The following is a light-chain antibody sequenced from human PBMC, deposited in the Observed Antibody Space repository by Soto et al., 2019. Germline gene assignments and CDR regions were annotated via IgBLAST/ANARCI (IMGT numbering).Light chain of an antibody. CDR1: QSISSW. V-gene: IGKV1-5*01. Sequence: DIQMTQSPSTLSGSVGDRVTITCRASQSISSWLAWYQQKPGKAPKLLIYDAYSLESGVQSRFSGSGSGTEFTLTIRSLQPDDFATYYCQQCNSYSVTFGQGTKVDIK. CDR3: QQCNSYSVT. J-gene: IGKJ1*01. CDR2: DAY.